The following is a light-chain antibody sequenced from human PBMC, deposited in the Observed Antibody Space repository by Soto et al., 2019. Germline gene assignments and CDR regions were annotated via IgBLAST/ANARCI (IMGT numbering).Light chain of an antibody. J-gene: IGLJ1*01. CDR2: EVV. CDR1: KNDIGVYDF. V-gene: IGLV2-8*01. CDR3: KSYAGSNTYV. Sequence: QSALTQSPSASGSPGQSVTISCTGTKNDIGVYDFVSWYQHHPGKAPRLIIYEVVQWPSGVPDRFSGSKSGNTASLTVSGLQAADEADYFCKSYAGSNTYVFGSGTKV.